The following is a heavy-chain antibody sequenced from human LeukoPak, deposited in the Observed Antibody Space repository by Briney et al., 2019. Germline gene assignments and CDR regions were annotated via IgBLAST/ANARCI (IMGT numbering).Heavy chain of an antibody. J-gene: IGHJ4*02. V-gene: IGHV3-33*01. CDR3: ARESLRTAGSLDY. CDR1: GFTFSTYG. CDR2: IWYDGSNR. D-gene: IGHD6-13*01. Sequence: GALRLSCAASGFTFSTYGMHWVRQAPGKGLEWVTVIWYDGSNRYYADSVKGRFTISRDNSKNTLYLHLSRLRGEDTAVYFCARESLRTAGSLDYRGQGTLVTV.